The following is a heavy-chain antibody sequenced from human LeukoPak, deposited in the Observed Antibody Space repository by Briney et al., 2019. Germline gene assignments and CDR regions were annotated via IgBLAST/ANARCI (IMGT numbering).Heavy chain of an antibody. Sequence: PGGSLRLSCAASGFTFSSYSVNWVRQAPGKGLEWVSSISSSSSYIYYADSVKGRFTISRDNAKNSLYLQMNSLRAEDMALYYCAKAGNWNDADGAFDIWGQGTMVTVSS. CDR3: AKAGNWNDADGAFDI. V-gene: IGHV3-21*04. J-gene: IGHJ3*02. D-gene: IGHD1-1*01. CDR1: GFTFSSYS. CDR2: ISSSSSYI.